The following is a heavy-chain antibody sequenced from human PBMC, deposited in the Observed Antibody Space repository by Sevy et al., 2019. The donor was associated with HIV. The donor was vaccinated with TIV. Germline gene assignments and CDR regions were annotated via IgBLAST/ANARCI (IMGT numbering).Heavy chain of an antibody. CDR2: IWNDRSNK. Sequence: GGSLRLSCAAYGFTFSIYGMHWVRQAPGKGLEWVAVIWNDRSNKHYADSVTGRFTISRDNAKNTLYLQMNSLRVEDRAVYYCASLPDNYYDISGSSGDDAFDIWGQGTRVTVSS. D-gene: IGHD3-22*01. J-gene: IGHJ3*02. V-gene: IGHV3-33*01. CDR1: GFTFSIYG. CDR3: ASLPDNYYDISGSSGDDAFDI.